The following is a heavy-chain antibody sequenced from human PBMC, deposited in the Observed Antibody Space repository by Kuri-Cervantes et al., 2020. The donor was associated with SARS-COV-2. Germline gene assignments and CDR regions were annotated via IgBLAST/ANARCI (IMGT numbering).Heavy chain of an antibody. CDR1: RVSFSSYS. Sequence: GGSLRLSCAASRVSFSSYSMTWVRQAPGKGLEWVSSISSSSSQRYYVDSVKGRFTISRDNAKNSLYLQMNSLKTEDTAVYYCTRESLGYCTNGVCPAVAFDIWGQGTMVTVSS. D-gene: IGHD2-8*01. J-gene: IGHJ3*02. CDR3: TRESLGYCTNGVCPAVAFDI. CDR2: ISSSSSQR. V-gene: IGHV3-21*03.